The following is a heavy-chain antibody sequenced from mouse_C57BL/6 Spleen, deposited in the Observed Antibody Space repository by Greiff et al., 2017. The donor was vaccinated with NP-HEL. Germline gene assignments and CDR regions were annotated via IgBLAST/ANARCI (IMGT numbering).Heavy chain of an antibody. V-gene: IGHV1-53*01. CDR2: INPSNGGT. D-gene: IGHD2-4*01. CDR1: GYTFTSYW. Sequence: QVQLQQPGTELVKPGASVKLSCKASGYTFTSYWMHWVKQRPGQGLEWIGNINPSNGGTNYNEKFKSKATLTVDKSSSTAYMQLSSLTSEDSAVYYCARSLPIYYDPYAMDYWGQGTSVTVSS. CDR3: ARSLPIYYDPYAMDY. J-gene: IGHJ4*01.